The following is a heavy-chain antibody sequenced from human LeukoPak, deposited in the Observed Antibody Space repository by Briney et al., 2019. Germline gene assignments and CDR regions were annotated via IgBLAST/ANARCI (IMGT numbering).Heavy chain of an antibody. D-gene: IGHD2-2*01. CDR2: ITGSSGYI. Sequence: KPGGSLRLSCAASGFTFTSYTMNWVRQAPGKGLEWVSSITGSSGYISYADSVKGRFTISRANAKNSLYLQMNSLRGEDTAIYYCATTGHCSSSSCAIDYWGQGTLVSVSS. V-gene: IGHV3-21*01. J-gene: IGHJ4*02. CDR1: GFTFTSYT. CDR3: ATTGHCSSSSCAIDY.